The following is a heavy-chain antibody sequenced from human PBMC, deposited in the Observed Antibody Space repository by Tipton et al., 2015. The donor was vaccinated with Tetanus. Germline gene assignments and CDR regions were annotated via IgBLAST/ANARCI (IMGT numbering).Heavy chain of an antibody. D-gene: IGHD3-16*01. CDR2: IYYSGST. CDR1: GDSLSNGDYY. J-gene: IGHJ5*02. V-gene: IGHV4-30-4*01. CDR3: ARDQGGSRVARLNWFGP. Sequence: TLSLTCTVSGDSLSNGDYYWSWIRQPPGKGLESIGYIYYSGSTYYNPSLKSRVTISVDTSKNQFSLRLSSVTAADTAVYYCARDQGGSRVARLNWFGPWGQGTLVTVSS.